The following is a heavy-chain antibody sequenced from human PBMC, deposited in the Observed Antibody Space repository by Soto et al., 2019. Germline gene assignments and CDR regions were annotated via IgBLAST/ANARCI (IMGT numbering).Heavy chain of an antibody. J-gene: IGHJ4*02. CDR2: IYYSGST. Sequence: QVQLQESGPGLVKPSQTLSLTCTVSGGSISSGDYYWSWIRQPPGKGLGWIGYIYYSGSTYYNPSRKSLVTISVDTSKNQFSLQLSSVTAADTAVYYCARRSGYSYGWAFDYWGQGTLVTVSS. CDR3: ARRSGYSYGWAFDY. CDR1: GGSISSGDYY. D-gene: IGHD5-18*01. V-gene: IGHV4-30-4*01.